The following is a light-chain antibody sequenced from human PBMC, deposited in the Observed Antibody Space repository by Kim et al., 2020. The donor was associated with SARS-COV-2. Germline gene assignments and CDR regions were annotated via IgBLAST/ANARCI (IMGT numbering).Light chain of an antibody. CDR1: TEAVTSTHF. J-gene: IGLJ3*02. Sequence: PGGTVTPPCGSSTEAVTSTHFPYWFQHNPGQAPNTLIYDITARPSLTPARFSGSLLGDKAALTLSGAQPEDEADYYCLLFYSGVRVFGGGTQLTVL. CDR2: DIT. CDR3: LLFYSGVRV. V-gene: IGLV7-46*01.